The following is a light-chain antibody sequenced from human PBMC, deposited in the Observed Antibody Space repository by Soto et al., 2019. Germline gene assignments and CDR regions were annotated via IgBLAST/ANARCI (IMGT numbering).Light chain of an antibody. J-gene: IGLJ1*01. CDR3: STDSCGSMYV. Sequence: QSALTQTASVSGSPGQPITISCTGTRSDVGSYNLVSWYQQHPGKAPKLMIYEGSKRPSGVSNRFSGSKSGNTASLTISGLEAEDEADYYFSTDSCGSMYVSGAGTKVTVL. CDR1: RSDVGSYNL. V-gene: IGLV2-23*01. CDR2: EGS.